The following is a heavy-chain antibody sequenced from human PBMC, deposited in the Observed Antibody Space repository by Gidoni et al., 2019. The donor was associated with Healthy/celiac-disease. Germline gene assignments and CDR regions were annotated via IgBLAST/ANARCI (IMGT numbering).Heavy chain of an antibody. CDR3: ARGMGDTAMVHFDY. D-gene: IGHD5-18*01. V-gene: IGHV3-66*01. CDR1: GFNVSSNY. Sequence: EVQVVESGGGLVQPGGSLRLSCEACGFNVSSNYMSWVRQAPGKGLEWVSVIYSGGSTYYADSVKGRFTISRDNSKNTLYLQMNSLRAEDTAVYYCARGMGDTAMVHFDYWGQGTLVTVSS. J-gene: IGHJ4*02. CDR2: IYSGGST.